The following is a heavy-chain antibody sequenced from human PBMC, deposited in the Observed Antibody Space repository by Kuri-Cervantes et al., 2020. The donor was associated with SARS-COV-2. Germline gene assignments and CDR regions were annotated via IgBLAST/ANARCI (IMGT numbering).Heavy chain of an antibody. D-gene: IGHD1-26*01. J-gene: IGHJ6*02. CDR1: GFTFTSSA. CDR2: IVVGSGNT. Sequence: SVKVSCKSSGFTFTSSAVQWVRQARGQRLEWIGWIVVGSGNTNYAQKFQERVTITRDMSTSTAYMELSSLRSEDTAVYYCAASLLYRIYYYYGMDVWGQGTTVTVSS. V-gene: IGHV1-58*01. CDR3: AASLLYRIYYYYGMDV.